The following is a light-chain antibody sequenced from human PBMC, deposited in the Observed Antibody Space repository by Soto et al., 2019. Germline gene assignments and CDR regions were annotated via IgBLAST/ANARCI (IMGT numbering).Light chain of an antibody. J-gene: IGKJ1*01. CDR2: GAS. Sequence: MTQSPSSLSASVGDRVTITCRASQSISSNLAWYLQKPGQAPRLVIYGASTRATGIPARFSGSGSGTEFTLTISSLQSEDLAVYYCQQYKNWPWTFGQGTKVDIK. CDR1: QSISSN. V-gene: IGKV3-15*01. CDR3: QQYKNWPWT.